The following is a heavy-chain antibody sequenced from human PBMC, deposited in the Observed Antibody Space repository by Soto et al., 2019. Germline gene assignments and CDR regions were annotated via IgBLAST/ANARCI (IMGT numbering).Heavy chain of an antibody. J-gene: IGHJ4*02. Sequence: PGGSLRLSCTASGLTFGGHAMGWFRQAPGKGLEWVGFIRTKAYGGTTEYAASVKGRFTISREDSKSIAYLQMDSLKTEDTAVYYCAAEEGGSSDYWGQGTLVTVPQ. V-gene: IGHV3-49*03. CDR2: IRTKAYGGTT. CDR3: AAEEGGSSDY. D-gene: IGHD6-13*01. CDR1: GLTFGGHA.